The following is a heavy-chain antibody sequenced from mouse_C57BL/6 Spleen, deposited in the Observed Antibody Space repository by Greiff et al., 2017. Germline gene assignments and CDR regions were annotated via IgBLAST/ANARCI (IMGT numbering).Heavy chain of an antibody. D-gene: IGHD2-2*01. J-gene: IGHJ3*01. CDR2: IHPSDSDN. V-gene: IGHV1-74*01. CDR1: GYTFTSYW. Sequence: QVQLQQPGAELVKPGASVKVSCKASGYTFTSYWMHWVKQRPGKGLEWIGRIHPSDSDNNYNQKFKGKATLTVDKSSSPAYMQLSSLTSDDSAVYYCAIEGYDAWFAYWGQGTLVTVSA. CDR3: AIEGYDAWFAY.